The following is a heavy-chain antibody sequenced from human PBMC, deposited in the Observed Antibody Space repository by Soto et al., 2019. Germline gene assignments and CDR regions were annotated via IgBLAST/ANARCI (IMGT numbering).Heavy chain of an antibody. CDR3: ARDDEYSGNGMDV. CDR2: ILNDGSNR. Sequence: QVQLVESGGGVVQPGRSLTLSCAASGFTFSNYGMHWVRQAPGKGLEWVAVILNDGSNRYHADSVKDRFTISRDNSKNTLYLQMHSLRAEDTAVDYCARDDEYSGNGMDVWGQGTTVTVS. CDR1: GFTFSNYG. V-gene: IGHV3-33*01. J-gene: IGHJ6*02. D-gene: IGHD3-10*01.